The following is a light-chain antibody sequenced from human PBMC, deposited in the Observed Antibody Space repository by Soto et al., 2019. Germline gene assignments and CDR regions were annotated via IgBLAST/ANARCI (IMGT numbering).Light chain of an antibody. J-gene: IGKJ5*01. CDR2: GAS. CDR1: QSVSSN. CDR3: QQYNNWPPIP. V-gene: IGKV3-15*01. Sequence: EIVLTQSPATLSVSPGERATLSCRGSQSVSSNLAWYQQKPGQAPRLLIYGASTRATGIPARFSGSGSGTEFTLTISSLQSEDFAVYYCQQYNNWPPIPFGQGTRLEIK.